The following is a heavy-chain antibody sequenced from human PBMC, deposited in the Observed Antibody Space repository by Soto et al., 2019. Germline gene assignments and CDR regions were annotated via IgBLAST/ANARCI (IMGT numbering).Heavy chain of an antibody. CDR3: ARGPLLAGSYYYLDV. Sequence: EVQLVESGGGLVKPGGSLTLSCATSGFIFSNDKRNWVRQAPGQGLEWDSAISGTSSHLYYADSVKGRFTISSDNAENSLYLQLHSLRAEDTAVYYCARGPLLAGSYYYLDVWGTGTTVIVSS. CDR1: GFIFSNDK. J-gene: IGHJ6*03. V-gene: IGHV3-21*06. CDR2: ISGTSSHL. D-gene: IGHD6-19*01.